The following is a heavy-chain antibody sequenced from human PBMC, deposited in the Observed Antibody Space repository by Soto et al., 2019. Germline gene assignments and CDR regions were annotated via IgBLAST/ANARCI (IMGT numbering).Heavy chain of an antibody. CDR2: ISQNGVGV. CDR3: ARWVGGLDY. V-gene: IGHV3-11*01. J-gene: IGHJ4*02. D-gene: IGHD2-15*01. CDR1: GFSFSDYY. Sequence: QVQVVESGGGLVKPGGSLRLYCATSGFSFSDYYMGWMRHAPGKGLEWVSYISQNGVGVYNVDIVKGRFTISRDNAKKSLSLEMNSLGAEDTAVYYCARWVGGLDYWGPGTQVLVSS.